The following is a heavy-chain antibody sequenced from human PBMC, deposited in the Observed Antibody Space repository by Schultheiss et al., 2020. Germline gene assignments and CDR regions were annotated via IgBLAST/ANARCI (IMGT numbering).Heavy chain of an antibody. J-gene: IGHJ5*02. D-gene: IGHD2-2*01. V-gene: IGHV4-39*01. CDR3: ANGGYCSSTSCYFDP. Sequence: SETLSLTCTVSGGSISTSSYYWSWIRQPPGKGLEWIGYIYYSGSTYYNPSLKSRVTISVDTSKNQFSLKLSSVTAADTAVYYCANGGYCSSTSCYFDPWGQGTLVTVSS. CDR1: GGSISTSSYY. CDR2: IYYSGST.